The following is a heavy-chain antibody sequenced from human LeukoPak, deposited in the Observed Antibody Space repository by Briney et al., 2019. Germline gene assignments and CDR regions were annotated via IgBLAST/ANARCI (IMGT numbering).Heavy chain of an antibody. CDR1: GFTFSDCY. CDR3: GASYEVPAANDY. D-gene: IGHD2-2*01. Sequence: TGGSLRLSRAASGFTFSDCYMSWIRQAPGKGLEWVSYISSSGSTIYHADSVKGRFTISRDNSKNTLYLQMNSLRAEDTAVYYCGASYEVPAANDYWGQGTLVTVSS. V-gene: IGHV3-11*01. CDR2: ISSSGSTI. J-gene: IGHJ4*02.